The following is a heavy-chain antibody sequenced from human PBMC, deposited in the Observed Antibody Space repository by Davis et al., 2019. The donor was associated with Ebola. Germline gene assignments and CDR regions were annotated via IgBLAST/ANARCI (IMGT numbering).Heavy chain of an antibody. Sequence: LSLTCTVSGGSISSGDYYMSWIRQAPGKGLEWVSYISSSGSTIYYADSVKGRFTISRDNAKNSLYLQMNSLRAEDTAVYYCARMGSYSSSWYTTPRGYYYYGMDVWGQGTTVTVSS. V-gene: IGHV3-11*04. CDR2: ISSSGSTI. J-gene: IGHJ6*02. CDR3: ARMGSYSSSWYTTPRGYYYYGMDV. CDR1: GGSISSGDYY. D-gene: IGHD6-13*01.